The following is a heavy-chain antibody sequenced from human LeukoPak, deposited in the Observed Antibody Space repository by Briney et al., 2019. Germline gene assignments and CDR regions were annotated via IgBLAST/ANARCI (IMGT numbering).Heavy chain of an antibody. V-gene: IGHV3-30*04. CDR2: ISYDGSNK. J-gene: IGHJ3*02. D-gene: IGHD3-3*01. Sequence: PGRSLRLSCAASGFTFSSYAMHWVRQAPGKGLEWVAVISYDGSNKYYADSVKGRFTISRDNSKNTLYLQMNSLRAEDTAVYYCARGSRFGVVERDAFDIWGQGTMVTVSS. CDR1: GFTFSSYA. CDR3: ARGSRFGVVERDAFDI.